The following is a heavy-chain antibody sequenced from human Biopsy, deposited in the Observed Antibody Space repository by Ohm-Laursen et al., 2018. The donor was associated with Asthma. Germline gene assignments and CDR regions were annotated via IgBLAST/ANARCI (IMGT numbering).Heavy chain of an antibody. CDR3: ARGYSGSDRIVYYYSGLEV. CDR2: TRPHTGDT. J-gene: IGHJ6*02. D-gene: IGHD5-12*01. Sequence: GASVKVSCKASGFTFMGYHIFWMRQAPGQGLEWMGWTRPHTGDTNYAQMLRGRVTMTTDTSTSTAYMELRGLRSEDTAVYYCARGYSGSDRIVYYYSGLEVWGQGTTVTVSS. CDR1: GFTFMGYH. V-gene: IGHV1-18*04.